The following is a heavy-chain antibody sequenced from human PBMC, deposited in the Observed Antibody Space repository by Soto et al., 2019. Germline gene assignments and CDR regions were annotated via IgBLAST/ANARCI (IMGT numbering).Heavy chain of an antibody. CDR2: ISGSGGST. D-gene: IGHD4-4*01. CDR3: AKDSLYSNQVDH. Sequence: GGSLRLSCAASGFTFSSYAMSWARQAPGKGLEWVSAISGSGGSTYYVDSVKGRFTISRDNSKNTLYLQMNSLRAEDTAVYYCAKDSLYSNQVDHLGQGTLVTVSS. V-gene: IGHV3-23*01. J-gene: IGHJ4*02. CDR1: GFTFSSYA.